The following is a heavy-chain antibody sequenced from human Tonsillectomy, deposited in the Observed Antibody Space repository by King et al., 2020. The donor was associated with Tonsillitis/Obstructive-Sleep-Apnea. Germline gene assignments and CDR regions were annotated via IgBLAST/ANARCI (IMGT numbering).Heavy chain of an antibody. J-gene: IGHJ3*02. CDR2: IYYTGST. CDR3: ARDKGGTTGDAFDI. D-gene: IGHD1-7*01. V-gene: IGHV4-31*03. Sequence: QLQESGPGLVKPSQTLSLSCTVSGGSISRGGYHWTWIRQHPGKGLEWIGYIYYTGSTYYNPSLKSRVSMSVETSKNQFSLKLTSVTAADTAVYYCARDKGGTTGDAFDIWGQGTMVTVSS. CDR1: GGSISRGGYH.